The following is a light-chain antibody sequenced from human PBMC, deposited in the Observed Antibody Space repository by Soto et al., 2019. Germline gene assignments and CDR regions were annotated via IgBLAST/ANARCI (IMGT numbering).Light chain of an antibody. V-gene: IGLV1-40*01. J-gene: IGLJ2*01. Sequence: QPVLTQPPSVSGAPGQRVTISCTGSSSNIGANYGVHWHQQLPGTAPRLLIYGNSNRPSGVPDRFSGSKSGTSASLAITGLQAEDEADYYCQSYDNRLGGVVFGGGTKLTVL. CDR2: GNS. CDR1: SSNIGANYG. CDR3: QSYDNRLGGVV.